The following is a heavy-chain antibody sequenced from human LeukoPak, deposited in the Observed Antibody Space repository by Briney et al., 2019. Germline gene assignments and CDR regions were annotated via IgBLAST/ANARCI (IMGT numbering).Heavy chain of an antibody. CDR3: AKDKRRNYYYGMDV. V-gene: IGHV3-9*01. Sequence: PGGSLRLSCAASGFTFSSYSMNWVRQAPGKGLEWVSGISWNSGSIGYADSVKGRFTISRDNAKNSLYLQMNSLRAEDTALYYCAKDKRRNYYYGMDVWGQGTTVTVSS. CDR2: ISWNSGSI. CDR1: GFTFSSYS. J-gene: IGHJ6*02.